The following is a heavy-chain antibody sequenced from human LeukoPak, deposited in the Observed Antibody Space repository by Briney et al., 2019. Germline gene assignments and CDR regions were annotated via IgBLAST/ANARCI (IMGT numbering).Heavy chain of an antibody. Sequence: PGGSLRLSCAASGLTFSSYAMSWVRQAPGKGLEYVSGISINGGRTYYANSVKGRFTISRDNSKNTLYLQMGSLRPEDMAVYYCARYNNYYDSWGQGTLVTVSS. CDR2: ISINGGRT. V-gene: IGHV3-64*01. CDR1: GLTFSSYA. CDR3: ARYNNYYDS. J-gene: IGHJ5*01.